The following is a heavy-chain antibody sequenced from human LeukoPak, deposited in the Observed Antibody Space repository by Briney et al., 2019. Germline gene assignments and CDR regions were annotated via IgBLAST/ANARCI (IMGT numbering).Heavy chain of an antibody. Sequence: GESLKISCKGSGYTFTNYWIAWVRQMPGKGLEWMGVIYPGASDATYSPSFQGQVTISADKSTSTAYLQWSSLEASDTAMYYCAKYFGGGGPTGSAACARGGTAYSSYSRDFWGKGTTVSVSS. CDR2: IYPGASDA. J-gene: IGHJ6*03. V-gene: IGHV5-51*01. D-gene: IGHD3-16*01. CDR3: AKYFGGGGPTGSAACARGGTAYSSYSRDF. CDR1: GYTFTNYW.